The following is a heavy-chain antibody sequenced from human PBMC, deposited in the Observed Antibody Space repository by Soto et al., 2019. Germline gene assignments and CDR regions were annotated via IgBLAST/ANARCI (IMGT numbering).Heavy chain of an antibody. CDR2: INHSGST. CDR1: GGSFSGYY. Sequence: SETLSLTCAVYGGSFSGYYWSWIRQPPGKGLEWIGEINHSGSTNYNPSLKSRVTISVDTTKNQFSLKLSSVTAADTAVYSGALNVPETSQNYYFDYWGQGTLVTVSS. CDR3: ALNVPETSQNYYFDY. V-gene: IGHV4-34*01. J-gene: IGHJ4*02.